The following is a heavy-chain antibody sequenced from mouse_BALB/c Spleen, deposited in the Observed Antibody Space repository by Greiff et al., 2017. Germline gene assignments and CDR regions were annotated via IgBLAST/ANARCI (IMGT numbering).Heavy chain of an antibody. Sequence: EVQLQESGPGLVKPSQSLSLTCTVTGYSITSDYAWNWIRQFPGNKLEWMGYISYSGSTSYNPSLKSRISITRDTSKNQFFLQLNSVTTEDTATYNCARKKGAMDYWGQGTSVTVSS. J-gene: IGHJ4*01. CDR1: GYSITSDYA. V-gene: IGHV3-2*02. CDR2: ISYSGST. CDR3: ARKKGAMDY.